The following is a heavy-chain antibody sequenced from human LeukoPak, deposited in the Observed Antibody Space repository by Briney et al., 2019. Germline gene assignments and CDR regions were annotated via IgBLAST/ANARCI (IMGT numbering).Heavy chain of an antibody. Sequence: ASVKVSCKASGYTFARHGITWVRQAPGQGLEWMGWFSLSNDKTNYAQKLQGRVTMTTDTSTSTAYMELRSLRSDDTAVYYCARDEYYYDSSGYYSPYYFDYWGQGTLVTVSS. CDR2: FSLSNDKT. D-gene: IGHD3-22*01. CDR1: GYTFARHG. V-gene: IGHV1-18*01. CDR3: ARDEYYYDSSGYYSPYYFDY. J-gene: IGHJ4*02.